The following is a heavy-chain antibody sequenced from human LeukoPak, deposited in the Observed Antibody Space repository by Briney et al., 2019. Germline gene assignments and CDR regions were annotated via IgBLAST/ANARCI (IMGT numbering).Heavy chain of an antibody. CDR2: IYYSGST. J-gene: IGHJ4*02. D-gene: IGHD1-20*01. CDR3: ARGLANNWNPRYYFDY. V-gene: IGHV4-31*03. Sequence: SETLSLTCTVSGGSISSGGYYWSWIRQHPGKGLEWIGYIYYSGSTYYNPSLKSRVTISVDTSKNQFSLKLSSVTAADTAVYYCARGLANNWNPRYYFDYWGQGTLVTVSS. CDR1: GGSISSGGYY.